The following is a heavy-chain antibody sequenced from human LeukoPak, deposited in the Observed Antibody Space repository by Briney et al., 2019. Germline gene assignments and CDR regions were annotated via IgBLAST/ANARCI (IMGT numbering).Heavy chain of an antibody. V-gene: IGHV4-34*01. D-gene: IGHD2-21*01. CDR2: INHSGST. J-gene: IGHJ6*04. CDR3: GRGLIPMDV. Sequence: SETLSLTCAVYGGSFSGYYWSWIRQPPGKGLEWIGEINHSGSTNYNPSLKSRVTISVDTSKNQFSLKLSSVTAADTAVYYCGRGLIPMDVWGKGTTVTVSS. CDR1: GGSFSGYY.